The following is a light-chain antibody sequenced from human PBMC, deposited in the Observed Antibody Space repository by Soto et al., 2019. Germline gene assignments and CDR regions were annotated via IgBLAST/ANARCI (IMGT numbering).Light chain of an antibody. Sequence: EILLTQSPGTLSLSPGERATLSCRASRSFSSNYLAWYQQKPGQAPRLLIFGASSRATGIPDRFSGSGYGTDFTLTISRLEPEEFAVYYCQQYGSSLMYTFGQGTKLEIK. CDR2: GAS. J-gene: IGKJ2*01. V-gene: IGKV3-20*01. CDR3: QQYGSSLMYT. CDR1: RSFSSNY.